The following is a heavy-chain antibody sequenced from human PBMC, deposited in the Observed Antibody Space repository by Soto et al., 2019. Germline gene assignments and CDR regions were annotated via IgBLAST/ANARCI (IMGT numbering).Heavy chain of an antibody. CDR3: ARLVYDTRLNYMYFDF. CDR2: IFHDGTA. D-gene: IGHD3-10*01. CDR1: GVSLTSGNW. J-gene: IGHJ4*02. V-gene: IGHV4-4*02. Sequence: SETLSLTCAVSGVSLTSGNWWTWVRQSPQRGLEYIGEIFHDGTANYYPSFERRVGMSVDTSRNQFSLKLTSVTAADTAVYFCARLVYDTRLNYMYFDFWGPGTLVTVSS.